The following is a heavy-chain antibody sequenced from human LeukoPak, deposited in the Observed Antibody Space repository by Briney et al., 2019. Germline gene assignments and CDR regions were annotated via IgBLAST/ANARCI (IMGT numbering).Heavy chain of an antibody. CDR1: GFTFDDYV. V-gene: IGHV3-9*01. J-gene: IGHJ4*02. CDR2: ISWNSGSI. D-gene: IGHD6-19*01. CDR3: AKGGIAVAGTEKYFDY. Sequence: PGRSLRLSCAASGFTFDDYVMHWVRQAPGKGLEWVSGISWNSGSIGYADSVKGRFTISRDNAKNSLYLQMNSLRAEDTALYYCAKGGIAVAGTEKYFDYWGQGTLVTVSS.